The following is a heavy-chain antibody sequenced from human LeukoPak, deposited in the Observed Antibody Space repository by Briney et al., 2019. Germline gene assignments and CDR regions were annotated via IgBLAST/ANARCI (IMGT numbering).Heavy chain of an antibody. CDR2: IYYSGST. CDR1: GGSISSYY. Sequence: PSETLSLTCTVSGGSISSYYWSWIRQPPGKGLEWIGYIYYSGSTNYNPSLKSRVTISVDTSKNQFSLRLTSVTAADTAVYYCARRKYGSGSYFNYWGQETLVTVSS. CDR3: ARRKYGSGSYFNY. J-gene: IGHJ4*02. V-gene: IGHV4-59*08. D-gene: IGHD3-10*01.